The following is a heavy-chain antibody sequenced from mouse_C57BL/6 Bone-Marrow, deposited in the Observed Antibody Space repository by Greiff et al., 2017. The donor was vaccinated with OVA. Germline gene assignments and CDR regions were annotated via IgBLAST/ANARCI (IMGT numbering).Heavy chain of an antibody. D-gene: IGHD1-1*01. CDR3: TTTPYGSRRASIAY. CDR2: IDPENGDT. CDR1: GFNIKDDY. J-gene: IGHJ3*01. V-gene: IGHV14-4*01. Sequence: EVMLVESGAELVRPGASVKLSCTASGFNIKDDYMHWVKQRPEQGLEWIGWIDPENGDTEYASKFQGKATITADTSSNTAYLQLSSLTSEDTAVYYCTTTPYGSRRASIAYWGQGTLVTVSA.